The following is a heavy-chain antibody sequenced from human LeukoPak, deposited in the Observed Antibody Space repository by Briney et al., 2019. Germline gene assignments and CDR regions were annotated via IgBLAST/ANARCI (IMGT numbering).Heavy chain of an antibody. Sequence: PGGSLRLSCAASGFTFSGYWMSWVRQAPGKGLEWVANIKQDGSEKYYVDSVKGRFTISRDNAKNSLYLQMNSLRAEDTAVYCCAREWELQNWGQGTLVTVSS. D-gene: IGHD1-26*01. CDR1: GFTFSGYW. V-gene: IGHV3-7*01. J-gene: IGHJ4*02. CDR2: IKQDGSEK. CDR3: AREWELQN.